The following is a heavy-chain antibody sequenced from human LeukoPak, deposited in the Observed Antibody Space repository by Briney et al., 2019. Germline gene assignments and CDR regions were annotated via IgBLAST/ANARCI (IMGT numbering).Heavy chain of an antibody. V-gene: IGHV3-23*01. CDR2: ISDSGGST. Sequence: PGGSLRLSCAASGFTFSTYAMNWVRKAPGKGLEWVSGISDSGGSTDYADSVKGRFTISRDNSENTLYLQMNSLRAEDTAVYYCARQRTTVTYPDYWGQGTLVTVSS. D-gene: IGHD4-11*01. J-gene: IGHJ4*02. CDR3: ARQRTTVTYPDY. CDR1: GFTFSTYA.